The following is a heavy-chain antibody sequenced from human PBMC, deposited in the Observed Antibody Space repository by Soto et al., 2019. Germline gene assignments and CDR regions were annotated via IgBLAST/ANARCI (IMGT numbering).Heavy chain of an antibody. D-gene: IGHD3-3*01. CDR1: GFTFSTFW. CDR3: ARGTLWNGYQFFDY. V-gene: IGHV3-7*01. Sequence: LRLSCAASGFTFSTFWMVWVRQAPGKGPEWVANIKQDGTERYYVDSVKGRFTISRDNAKNSLYLQMNSLRAEDTAVYYCARGTLWNGYQFFDYWGQGXLVTSPQ. J-gene: IGHJ4*02. CDR2: IKQDGTER.